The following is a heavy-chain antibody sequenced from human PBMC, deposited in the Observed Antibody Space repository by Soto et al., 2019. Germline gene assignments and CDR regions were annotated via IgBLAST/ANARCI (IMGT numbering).Heavy chain of an antibody. CDR2: ISYDGSNT. CDR1: GFTFSSYA. J-gene: IGHJ6*02. CDR3: ARDETRYSGYEDYYYYGMDV. V-gene: IGHV3-30-3*01. Sequence: QVQLVESGGGVVQPGRSLRLSCAASGFTFSSYAMHWVRQAPGKGLEWVAVISYDGSNTYYADSVKGRFTISRDNSKNTLYLQMNSLRAEDTAVYYCARDETRYSGYEDYYYYGMDVWGQGTTVTVSS. D-gene: IGHD5-12*01.